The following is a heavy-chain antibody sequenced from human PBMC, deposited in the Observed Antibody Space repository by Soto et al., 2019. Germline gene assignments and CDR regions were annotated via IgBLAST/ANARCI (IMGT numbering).Heavy chain of an antibody. V-gene: IGHV4-4*02. CDR1: GASISTTHW. CDR2: IYHSGRT. CDR3: GSLGGFRSDEPV. Sequence: QVQLQESGPGLVKPSGTLSLTCAVSGASISTTHWWSWVRQPPGKGLEWIGEIYHSGRTNYNPSLASRANSSADTSKSQSSLRLSSVTAADTAVYYCGSLGGFRSDEPVWGQGTTVTVSS. D-gene: IGHD1-26*01. J-gene: IGHJ6*02.